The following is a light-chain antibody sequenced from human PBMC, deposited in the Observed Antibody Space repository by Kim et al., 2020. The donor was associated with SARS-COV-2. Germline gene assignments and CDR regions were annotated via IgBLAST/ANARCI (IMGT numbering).Light chain of an antibody. CDR2: AKT. Sequence: ALGQTVTITCQGDRLRRYYASWYQQKPGQAPLLVIYAKTNRPSGIPDRFSGSTSGNTASLTITGAQAEDEADYYCKSRDNSGNHYVFGTGTKVTVL. J-gene: IGLJ1*01. CDR3: KSRDNSGNHYV. V-gene: IGLV3-19*01. CDR1: RLRRYY.